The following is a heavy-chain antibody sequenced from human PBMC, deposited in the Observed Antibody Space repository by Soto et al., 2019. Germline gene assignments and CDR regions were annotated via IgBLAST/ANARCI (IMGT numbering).Heavy chain of an antibody. D-gene: IGHD3-3*01. CDR2: IHLGGST. CDR1: GGSITSSNW. Sequence: QVQLQESGPGLVKPSGTLSLTCVVSGGSITSSNWWNWVRQSPGKGLEWIGEIHLGGSTNYNPSFRSRVRMSVEKSKNQLSLRLTSVTAADTAIYHCASDLRLVDLQASGGGLWGQGMQVTVSS. J-gene: IGHJ4*02. CDR3: ASDLRLVDLQASGGGL. V-gene: IGHV4-4*02.